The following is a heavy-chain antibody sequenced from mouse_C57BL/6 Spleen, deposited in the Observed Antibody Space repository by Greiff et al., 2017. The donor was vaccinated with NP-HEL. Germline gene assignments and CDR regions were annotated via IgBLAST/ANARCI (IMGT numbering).Heavy chain of an antibody. D-gene: IGHD1-1*01. CDR2: IDPENGDT. CDR1: GFNIKDDY. J-gene: IGHJ1*03. V-gene: IGHV14-4*01. Sequence: VQLQQSGAELVRPGASVKLSCTASGFNIKDDYMHWVKQRPEQGLEWIGWIDPENGDTEYASKFQGKATITADTSSNTAYLQLSSLTSEDTAVYYCTTRDYYGSSSNWYFDVWGTGTTVTVSS. CDR3: TTRDYYGSSSNWYFDV.